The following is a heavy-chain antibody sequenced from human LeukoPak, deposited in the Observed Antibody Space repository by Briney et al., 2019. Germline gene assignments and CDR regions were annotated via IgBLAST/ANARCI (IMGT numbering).Heavy chain of an antibody. D-gene: IGHD1-26*01. CDR3: ARDWELGPWFDP. CDR1: GFTFSSYG. Sequence: GGSVRLSCAASGFTFSSYGMHWVRQAPGKGLEWVAVIWNDGSNKYYADSVKGRFTISRDNSKNTLYLQMNSLRAEDTAVYYCARDWELGPWFDPWGQGTLVTVSS. J-gene: IGHJ5*02. CDR2: IWNDGSNK. V-gene: IGHV3-33*01.